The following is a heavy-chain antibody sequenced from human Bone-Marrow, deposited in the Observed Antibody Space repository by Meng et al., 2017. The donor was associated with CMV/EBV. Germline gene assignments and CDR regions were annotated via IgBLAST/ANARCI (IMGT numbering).Heavy chain of an antibody. J-gene: IGHJ3*02. D-gene: IGHD1-26*01. CDR2: ISNDGINR. Sequence: GGSLRLSCAASGFTFSSYAMHWVRQAPGKGLEWVAVISNDGINRYYADSVKGRFTISRDNSKNTLYLQMNSLRAEDTAVYYCAKVRQVQWDRMSDAFDIWGQGTMVTVSS. V-gene: IGHV3-30*04. CDR1: GFTFSSYA. CDR3: AKVRQVQWDRMSDAFDI.